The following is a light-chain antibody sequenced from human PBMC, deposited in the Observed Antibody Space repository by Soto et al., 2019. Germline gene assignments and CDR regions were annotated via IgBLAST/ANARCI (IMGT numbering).Light chain of an antibody. Sequence: DIVMTQSPDSLPVSLGERATSSCKSSQSSLYRSSNTNHLSWYQQKPGQPPKLLIYWASIRESGVPDRFSGSGSGTDYTLTISSLQAEDVAVYYCQQYHSFPWTFGQGTKVEIK. J-gene: IGKJ1*01. CDR2: WAS. CDR3: QQYHSFPWT. CDR1: QSSLYRSSNTNH. V-gene: IGKV4-1*01.